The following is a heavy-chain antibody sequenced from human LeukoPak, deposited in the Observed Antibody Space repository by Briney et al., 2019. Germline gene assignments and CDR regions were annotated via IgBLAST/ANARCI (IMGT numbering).Heavy chain of an antibody. J-gene: IGHJ5*02. CDR3: ARDLYGDYISYWFDP. D-gene: IGHD4-17*01. Sequence: GGSLRLSCAASGFTFSSYEMNWVRQAPGKGLEWVSSISSSSSYIYYADSVKGRFTISRDNAKNSLYLQMNSLRAEDTAVYYCARDLYGDYISYWFDPWGQGTLVTVSS. CDR2: ISSSSSYI. V-gene: IGHV3-21*01. CDR1: GFTFSSYE.